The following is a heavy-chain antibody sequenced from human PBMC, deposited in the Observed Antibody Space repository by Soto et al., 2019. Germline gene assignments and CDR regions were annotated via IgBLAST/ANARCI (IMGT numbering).Heavy chain of an antibody. D-gene: IGHD7-27*01. CDR1: GFTFSSHA. CDR3: ARDLTGDGMDV. Sequence: PGGSLRLSCAASGFTFSSHAMSWVRQAPGKGLEWASAISGSGGSTYYADSIKGRFTISRDNSKNTLYLQMNSLRAEDTAVYYCARDLTGDGMDVWGQGTTVTVSS. V-gene: IGHV3-23*01. CDR2: ISGSGGST. J-gene: IGHJ6*02.